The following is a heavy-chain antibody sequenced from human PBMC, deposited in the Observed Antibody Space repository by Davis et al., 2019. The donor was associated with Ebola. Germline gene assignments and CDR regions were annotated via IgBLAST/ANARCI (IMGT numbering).Heavy chain of an antibody. D-gene: IGHD3-3*01. CDR3: ARSAITIFGVPMGWFDP. Sequence: ASVKVSCKASGYNFATYYIHWVRQAPGQGLEWMGWISAYNGNTNYAQKLQGRVTMTTDTSTNTAYMELRSLRSDDTAVYYCARSAITIFGVPMGWFDPWGQGTLVTVSS. CDR2: ISAYNGNT. CDR1: GYNFATYY. V-gene: IGHV1-18*04. J-gene: IGHJ5*02.